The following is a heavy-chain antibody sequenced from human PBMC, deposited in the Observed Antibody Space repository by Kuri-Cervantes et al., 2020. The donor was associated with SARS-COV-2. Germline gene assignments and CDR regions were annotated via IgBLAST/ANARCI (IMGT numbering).Heavy chain of an antibody. V-gene: IGHV3-23*01. J-gene: IGHJ4*02. CDR2: IGGSGGST. CDR3: AKDSYYDSSGYFNY. Sequence: GESLKISCAASGFTFSSYAMSWVRQAPGKGLEWVSAIGGSGGSTYYADSVKGRFTISRDNSKNTPYLQMNSLRAEDTAVYYCAKDSYYDSSGYFNYWGQGTLVTVSS. D-gene: IGHD3-22*01. CDR1: GFTFSSYA.